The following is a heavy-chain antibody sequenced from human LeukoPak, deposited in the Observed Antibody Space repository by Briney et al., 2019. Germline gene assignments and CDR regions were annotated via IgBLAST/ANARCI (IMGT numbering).Heavy chain of an antibody. CDR1: GYTLTSYG. D-gene: IGHD3-22*01. CDR3: ARDSKTYYYDSSGYYQSPFDY. J-gene: IGHJ4*02. V-gene: IGHV1-18*01. CDR2: ISAYNGNT. Sequence: GASVKVSCKASGYTLTSYGISWVRQAPGQGLEWMGWISAYNGNTNYAQKLQGRVTMTTDTSTSTAYMELRSLRSDDTAVYYCARDSKTYYYDSSGYYQSPFDYWGQGTLVTVSS.